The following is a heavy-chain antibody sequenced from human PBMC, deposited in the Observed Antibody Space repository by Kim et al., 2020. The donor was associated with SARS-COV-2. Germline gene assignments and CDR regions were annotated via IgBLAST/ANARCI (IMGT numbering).Heavy chain of an antibody. CDR2: IYYSGST. V-gene: IGHV4-31*03. Sequence: SETLSLTCTVSGGSISSGGYYWSWIRQHPGKGLEWIGYIYYSGSTYYNSSLKSRVTISVDTSKNQFSLKLSSVTAADTAVYYCARGAEISSSWYGGLYYYGMDVWGQGTTVTVSS. J-gene: IGHJ6*02. D-gene: IGHD6-13*01. CDR3: ARGAEISSSWYGGLYYYGMDV. CDR1: GGSISSGGYY.